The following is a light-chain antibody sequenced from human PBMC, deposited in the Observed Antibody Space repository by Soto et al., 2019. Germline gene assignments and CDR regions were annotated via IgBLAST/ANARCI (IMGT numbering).Light chain of an antibody. CDR1: SSDIGGYNY. CDR3: CSYAGTTHV. V-gene: IGLV2-11*01. CDR2: DVS. Sequence: QSALTQPPSVSGSPGQSVTISCTGTSSDIGGYNYVSWYQQLPGKAPKLMIYDVSKRPSGVPDRFSGSNSGNTASLTISGHQAEDEADYYCCSYAGTTHVFGTGTKLTVL. J-gene: IGLJ1*01.